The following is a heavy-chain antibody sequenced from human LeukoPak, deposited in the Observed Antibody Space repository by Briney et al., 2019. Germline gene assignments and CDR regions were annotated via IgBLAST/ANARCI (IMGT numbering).Heavy chain of an antibody. D-gene: IGHD6-25*01. CDR3: AKELSGWYFDY. CDR2: ISYDGSNK. Sequence: PGGSLRLSCAASGFTFSSYGMHWVRQAPGKGLEWVAVISYDGSNKYYADSVKGRFTISRDNSKNTLYLQMNSLRAEDTAVYHCAKELSGWYFDYWGQGTLVTVSS. J-gene: IGHJ4*02. CDR1: GFTFSSYG. V-gene: IGHV3-30*18.